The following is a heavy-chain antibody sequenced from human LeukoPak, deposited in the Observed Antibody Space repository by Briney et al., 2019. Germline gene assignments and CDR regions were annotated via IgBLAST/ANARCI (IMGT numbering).Heavy chain of an antibody. CDR3: ARELHHYYDSSPTQPGPFDP. V-gene: IGHV1-69*13. D-gene: IGHD3-22*01. CDR1: GGTFSSYA. Sequence: SVKVSCKASGGTFSSYAISWVRQAPGQGLEWMGGIIPIFGTANYAQKFQGRVTITADESTSTAYMELSSLRSEDTAVYYCARELHHYYDSSPTQPGPFDPWGLGTLVTVSS. J-gene: IGHJ5*02. CDR2: IIPIFGTA.